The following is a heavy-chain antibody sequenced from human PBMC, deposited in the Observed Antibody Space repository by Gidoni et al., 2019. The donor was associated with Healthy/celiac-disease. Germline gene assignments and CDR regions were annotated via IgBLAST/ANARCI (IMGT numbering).Heavy chain of an antibody. CDR2: IYYSGST. V-gene: IGHV4-59*01. CDR3: ARDLDTTVTTLGY. Sequence: QVQLQESGPGLVKPSETLSLTCPVSGGSISSYYWSWIRQPPGKGLEWIGYIYYSGSTNYNPSLKSRVTISVDTSKNQFSLKLSSVTAADTAVYYCARDLDTTVTTLGYWGQGTLVTVSS. D-gene: IGHD4-17*01. CDR1: GGSISSYY. J-gene: IGHJ4*02.